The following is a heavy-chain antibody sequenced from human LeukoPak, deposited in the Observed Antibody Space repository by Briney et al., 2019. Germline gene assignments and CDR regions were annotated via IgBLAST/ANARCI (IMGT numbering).Heavy chain of an antibody. V-gene: IGHV3-9*01. D-gene: IGHD6-13*01. CDR3: AREASSWYERSWFDP. CDR2: ISWNSGSV. CDR1: GFTFDDYG. Sequence: PGRSLRLSCAASGFTFDDYGMHWVRQAPGKGLEWVSGISWNSGSVAYAESVEGRFTISRDNAKNSLYLQMNSLRAEDTAVYYCAREASSWYERSWFDPWGQGTLVTVSS. J-gene: IGHJ5*02.